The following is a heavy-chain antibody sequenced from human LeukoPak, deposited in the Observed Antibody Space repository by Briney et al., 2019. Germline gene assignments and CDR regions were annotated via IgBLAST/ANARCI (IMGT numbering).Heavy chain of an antibody. CDR2: MYYSGST. Sequence: TSETLSLTCTVSGGSISSSSYYWGWIRQSPGKGLEWIGSMYYSGSTYYNPSLKSRVTISVDTSKNQFSLKLSSVTAADTALYYCVRHSGYYYYYMDVWGKGTTVTISS. CDR1: GGSISSSSYY. J-gene: IGHJ6*03. V-gene: IGHV4-39*01. CDR3: VRHSGYYYYYMDV.